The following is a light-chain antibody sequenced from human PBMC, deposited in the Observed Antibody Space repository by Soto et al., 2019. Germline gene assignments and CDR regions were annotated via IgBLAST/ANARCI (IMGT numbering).Light chain of an antibody. Sequence: EVVMTQSPATLSVSPGERVTLSCRASESVHRNLAWYQQKPGQGPSLLIYYASTRATGVPDRFTGIGSGTEFTITIGSLQSEDFGVYHCQHYSNWPPTFGPGTKVEIK. V-gene: IGKV3-15*01. CDR1: ESVHRN. CDR2: YAS. J-gene: IGKJ3*01. CDR3: QHYSNWPPT.